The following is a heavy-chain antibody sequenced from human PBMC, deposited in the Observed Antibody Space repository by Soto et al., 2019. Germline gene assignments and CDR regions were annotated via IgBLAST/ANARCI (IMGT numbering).Heavy chain of an antibody. Sequence: QVQLVESGGGVVQPGRSLRLSCAASGFTFSSYAMHWVRQAPGKGLEWVAVISYDGSNKYYADSVKGRFTISRDNSKNTLYLQMNSLRAEDTAVYYCARDAADIVVVTAMYYFDYSGQGTLVTVSS. CDR2: ISYDGSNK. D-gene: IGHD2-21*02. V-gene: IGHV3-30-3*01. CDR3: ARDAADIVVVTAMYYFDY. J-gene: IGHJ4*02. CDR1: GFTFSSYA.